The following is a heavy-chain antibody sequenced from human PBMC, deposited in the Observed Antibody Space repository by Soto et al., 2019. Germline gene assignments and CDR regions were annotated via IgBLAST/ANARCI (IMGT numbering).Heavy chain of an antibody. V-gene: IGHV4-39*01. Sequence: QLQLQESGPGLVKPSETLSLTCTVSGGSISSSSYYWGWIRQPPGKGLEWIGSIYYSGSTYYNPSLKSRVTISVDTSKNQFSLKLSSVTAADTAVYYCARLSAMVRGVPHFDYWGQGTLVTVSS. J-gene: IGHJ4*02. D-gene: IGHD3-10*01. CDR2: IYYSGST. CDR3: ARLSAMVRGVPHFDY. CDR1: GGSISSSSYY.